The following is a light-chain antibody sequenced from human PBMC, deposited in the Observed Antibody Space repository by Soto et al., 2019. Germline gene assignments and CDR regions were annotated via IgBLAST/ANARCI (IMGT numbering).Light chain of an antibody. J-gene: IGKJ4*01. V-gene: IGKV3-15*01. CDR2: GAS. Sequence: EIVMPQSPATLSVSPGERVTFSCRASQNVYNKLAWYQHKPGQAPRLLISGASTGATGVPPRFSASGSGTDFTLTVNSLQSEDIAVYYCQQYHNWPVTFGGGTKVDI. CDR1: QNVYNK. CDR3: QQYHNWPVT.